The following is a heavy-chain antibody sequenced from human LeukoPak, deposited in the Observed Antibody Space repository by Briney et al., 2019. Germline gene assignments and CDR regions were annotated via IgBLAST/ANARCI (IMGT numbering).Heavy chain of an antibody. Sequence: PSETLSLTCTVSGGSISSYYWSWLRQPPGKGLEWIGYIYYSGSTNYNPSLKSRVTISVDTSKNQFSLKLSSVTAADTAVYYCARHGSGDGYNYARGGYYYGMDIWGQGTTVTVSS. D-gene: IGHD5-24*01. CDR2: IYYSGST. V-gene: IGHV4-59*08. J-gene: IGHJ6*02. CDR1: GGSISSYY. CDR3: ARHGSGDGYNYARGGYYYGMDI.